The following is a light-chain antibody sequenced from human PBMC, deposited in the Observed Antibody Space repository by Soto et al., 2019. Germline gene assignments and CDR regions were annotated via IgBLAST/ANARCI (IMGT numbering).Light chain of an antibody. J-gene: IGKJ1*01. V-gene: IGKV3-20*01. Sequence: EVVLTQSPGTLSLSPGEGATLSCRASQSVSSNYFAWYQQKAGQAPRLLIYGISTRATGIPDRFSGSGSGTDFTLTISRLGPEDFALYYCEQYGSSPRTFGQGTRVEIK. CDR3: EQYGSSPRT. CDR2: GIS. CDR1: QSVSSNY.